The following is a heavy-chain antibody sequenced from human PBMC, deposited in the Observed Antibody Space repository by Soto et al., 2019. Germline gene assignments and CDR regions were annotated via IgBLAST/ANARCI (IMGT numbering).Heavy chain of an antibody. V-gene: IGHV1-58*01. CDR2: IIIAGGGT. CDR3: AAELYSGGRCCSFDI. J-gene: IGHJ3*02. Sequence: VASVKVSCKASGFNFPNSAVQWVRQARGQRLEWIGYIIIAGGGTKYAQNLQGRITITRDMSTSTAYMELSSLRSEDTAIYYCAAELYSGGRCCSFDIWGQGTVVTVSS. D-gene: IGHD2-15*01. CDR1: GFNFPNSA.